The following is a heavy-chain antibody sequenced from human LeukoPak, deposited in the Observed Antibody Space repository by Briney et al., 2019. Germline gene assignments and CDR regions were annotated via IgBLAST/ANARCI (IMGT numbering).Heavy chain of an antibody. CDR3: ARALTFYYSDAFDI. CDR2: ISSNGGST. V-gene: IGHV3-64*01. Sequence: GGSLRLSCAASGFTFSNFAMHWVRQAPGKGLEHLSVISSNGGSTDYANSVKGRVTISRDNSKNTLYLQLGSLRADDMAVYYCARALTFYYSDAFDIRGQGTMVTVSS. J-gene: IGHJ3*02. D-gene: IGHD3-22*01. CDR1: GFTFSNFA.